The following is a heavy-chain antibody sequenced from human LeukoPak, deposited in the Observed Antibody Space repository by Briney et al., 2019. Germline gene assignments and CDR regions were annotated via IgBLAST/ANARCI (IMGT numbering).Heavy chain of an antibody. J-gene: IGHJ4*02. CDR3: ANGYSGYDVPFDY. CDR1: GFSFSSYS. CDR2: ISGSGGST. D-gene: IGHD5-12*01. Sequence: PGGSLRLSCAASGFSFSSYSMSWVRQAPGKGLEWVSAISGSGGSTYYADSVKGRFTISRDNSKNTLYLQMNSLRAEDTAVYYCANGYSGYDVPFDYWGQGTLVTVSS. V-gene: IGHV3-23*01.